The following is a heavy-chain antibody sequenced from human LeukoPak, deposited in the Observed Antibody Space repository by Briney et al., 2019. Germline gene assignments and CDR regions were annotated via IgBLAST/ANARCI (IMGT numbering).Heavy chain of an antibody. CDR3: ARHRDYGRYFDY. Sequence: SETLSLTCAVYGGSFSGYYWSWIRQPPGKGLEWIGEINHSGSTNYNPSLKSRVTISVDTSKNQFSLKLSSVTAADTAVYYCARHRDYGRYFDYWGQGTLVTVSS. CDR2: INHSGST. CDR1: GGSFSGYY. J-gene: IGHJ4*02. V-gene: IGHV4-34*01. D-gene: IGHD4-17*01.